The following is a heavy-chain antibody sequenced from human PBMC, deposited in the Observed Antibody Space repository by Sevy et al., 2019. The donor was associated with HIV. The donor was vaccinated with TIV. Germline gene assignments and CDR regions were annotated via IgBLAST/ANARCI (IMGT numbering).Heavy chain of an antibody. CDR3: GREMISMVPGVPDAFDI. Sequence: GGSLRLSCVASGFTFSSYEMNWVRQAPGKGLEWVSYISNSGTSMYYSDSVKGRFTISRDNARNSLYLQMNSLRAEDTAVYYCGREMISMVPGVPDAFDIWGQGTMVTVSS. D-gene: IGHD3-10*01. CDR1: GFTFSSYE. J-gene: IGHJ3*02. CDR2: ISNSGTSM. V-gene: IGHV3-48*03.